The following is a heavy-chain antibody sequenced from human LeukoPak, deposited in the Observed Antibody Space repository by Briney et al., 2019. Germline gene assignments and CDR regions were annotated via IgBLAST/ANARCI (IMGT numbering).Heavy chain of an antibody. Sequence: SETLPLTCTVSGGSISSYYWSWIRQPPGKGLEWIGYIYYSGSTYYNPSLKSRVTISVDKSKNQFSLKLSSVTAADTAVYYCARGEAVAGHFDYWGQGTLVTVSS. V-gene: IGHV4-59*12. J-gene: IGHJ4*02. CDR2: IYYSGST. D-gene: IGHD6-19*01. CDR1: GGSISSYY. CDR3: ARGEAVAGHFDY.